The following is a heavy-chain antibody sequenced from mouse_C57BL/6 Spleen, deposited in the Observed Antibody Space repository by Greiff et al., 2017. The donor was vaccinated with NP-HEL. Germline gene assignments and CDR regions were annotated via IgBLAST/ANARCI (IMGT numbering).Heavy chain of an antibody. CDR2: INPSSGYT. J-gene: IGHJ1*03. Sequence: QVQLQQSGAELAKPGASVMLSCKASGYTFTSYWMHWVKQRPGQGLEWIGYINPSSGYTKYNQKFKDKATLTADKSSRTAYMQLSSLTYEDSAVYYCTRGYFDVWGTGTTVTVSS. CDR1: GYTFTSYW. V-gene: IGHV1-7*01. CDR3: TRGYFDV.